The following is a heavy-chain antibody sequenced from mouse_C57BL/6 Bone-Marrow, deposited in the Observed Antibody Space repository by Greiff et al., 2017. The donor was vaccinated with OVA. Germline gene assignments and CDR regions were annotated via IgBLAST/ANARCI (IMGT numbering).Heavy chain of an antibody. J-gene: IGHJ1*03. CDR1: GYTFTSYW. V-gene: IGHV1-61*01. D-gene: IGHD1-1*01. CDR2: IYPSDSET. Sequence: VQLQQSGAELVRPGSSVKLSCKASGYTFTSYWMDWVKQRPGQGLEWIGNIYPSDSETHYNQKFKDKATLTVDKSSSTAYMQLSSLTSEDSAVYFCARSYGSSYGWYFDVWGTGTTVTVSS. CDR3: ARSYGSSYGWYFDV.